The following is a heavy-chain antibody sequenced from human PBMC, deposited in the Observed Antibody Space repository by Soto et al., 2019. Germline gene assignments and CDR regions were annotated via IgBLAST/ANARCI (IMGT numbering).Heavy chain of an antibody. Sequence: GASVKVSCKASGYTFTSYYMHWVRQAPGQGLEWMGWINPGNDNTKYSQKFQGRVTITRDTSASTAYMELSSLRSEDTAVYYCARGTLSMLSGIRMDYWGQGSLVTVSS. CDR1: GYTFTSYY. D-gene: IGHD3-16*01. J-gene: IGHJ4*02. CDR2: INPGNDNT. V-gene: IGHV1-3*01. CDR3: ARGTLSMLSGIRMDY.